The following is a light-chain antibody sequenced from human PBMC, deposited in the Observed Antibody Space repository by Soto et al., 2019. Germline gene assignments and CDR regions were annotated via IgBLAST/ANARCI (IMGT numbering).Light chain of an antibody. CDR3: QSLRV. CDR1: SSNIGAGYD. V-gene: IGLV1-40*01. Sequence: QLVLTQPPSVSGAPGQRVTISCTGSSSNIGAGYDVHWYQQLPGTAPKLLIYGNSNRPSGVPDRFSGSKSGTSASLAITGLQAEDEADYYCQSLRVFGGGTKVTVL. J-gene: IGLJ2*01. CDR2: GNS.